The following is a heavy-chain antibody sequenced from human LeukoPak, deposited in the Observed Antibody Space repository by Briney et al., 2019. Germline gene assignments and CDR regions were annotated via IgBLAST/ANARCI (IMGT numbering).Heavy chain of an antibody. Sequence: ASVKVSCKSSGYTFTGYYMHWVRQAPGQELEWMGWINPNSGGTNYAQKFQGRVTMTRDTSISTAYMELSRLRSDDTAVYYCARERSVMVRGNLNWFDPWGQGTLVTVSS. CDR2: INPNSGGT. CDR1: GYTFTGYY. V-gene: IGHV1-2*02. J-gene: IGHJ5*02. D-gene: IGHD3-10*01. CDR3: ARERSVMVRGNLNWFDP.